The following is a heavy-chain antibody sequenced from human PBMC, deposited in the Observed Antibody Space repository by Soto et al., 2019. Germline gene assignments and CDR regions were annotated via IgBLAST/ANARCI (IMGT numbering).Heavy chain of an antibody. CDR1: GWSFSGYY. CDR2: INHSGST. J-gene: IGHJ3*02. CDR3: ARRCTPQWLRYFDWLAPDAFDI. Sequence: SETLSLTCAFYGWSFSGYYWSWIRQPPGKGLEWIGEINHSGSTNYNPSLKSRVTISVDTSKNQFSLKLSSVTAADTAVYYCARRCTPQWLRYFDWLAPDAFDIWGQGTMVTVSS. D-gene: IGHD3-9*01. V-gene: IGHV4-34*01.